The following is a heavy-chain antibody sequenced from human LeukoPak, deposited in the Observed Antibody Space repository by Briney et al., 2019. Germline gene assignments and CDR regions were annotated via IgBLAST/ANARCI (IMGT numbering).Heavy chain of an antibody. J-gene: IGHJ4*02. CDR2: IRYDGSNK. D-gene: IGHD6-13*01. Sequence: PGGSLRLSCAASAFTFSSYAMSWVRQAPGKGLEWVAFIRYDGSNKYYADSVKGRFTISRDNSKNTLYLQMDSLRAEDTAVYYCAKEAYSSSWYFDYWGQGTLVTVSS. CDR1: AFTFSSYA. CDR3: AKEAYSSSWYFDY. V-gene: IGHV3-30*02.